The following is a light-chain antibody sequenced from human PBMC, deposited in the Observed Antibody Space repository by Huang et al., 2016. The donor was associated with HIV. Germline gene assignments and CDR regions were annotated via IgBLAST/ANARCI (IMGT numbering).Light chain of an antibody. CDR1: ESISKY. CDR2: AAS. CDR3: QQSYSISYT. J-gene: IGKJ2*01. Sequence: DIQMTQSPSSLSASVGDRVSITCRASESISKYVNWYTQKPGKAPKLLIYAASTLQTGVPSRFSGSGSGTEFTLTISSLQPEDFSSYYCQQSYSISYTFGQGTKLEIK. V-gene: IGKV1-39*01.